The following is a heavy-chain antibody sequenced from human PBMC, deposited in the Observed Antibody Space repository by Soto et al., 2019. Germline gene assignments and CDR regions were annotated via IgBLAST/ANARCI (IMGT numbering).Heavy chain of an antibody. Sequence: QVHLVQSGAEVKKTGASEKVSCDATGYTFTRYGISWVRQAPGQGLEWIGWISAYNGNTHYAQKLQGRVTMTTDTSTSTAYMELRSLRSDDTAVYYCARTLPPIDYWGQGTLVTVSS. J-gene: IGHJ4*02. D-gene: IGHD1-26*01. CDR1: GYTFTRYG. CDR2: ISAYNGNT. V-gene: IGHV1-18*01. CDR3: ARTLPPIDY.